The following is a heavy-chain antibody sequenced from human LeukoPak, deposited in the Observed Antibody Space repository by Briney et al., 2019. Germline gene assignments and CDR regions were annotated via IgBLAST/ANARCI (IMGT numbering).Heavy chain of an antibody. CDR1: GGSLSSYY. J-gene: IGHJ4*02. D-gene: IGHD5-12*01. Sequence: SETLSLTCTVSGGSLSSYYWSWIRQPPGKGLEWIGYIYYSGSTNYNPSLKSRVTISVDTSKNQFSLKLSPVTAADTAVYYCARLDPGWLRPFDYWGQGTLVTVSS. V-gene: IGHV4-59*08. CDR3: ARLDPGWLRPFDY. CDR2: IYYSGST.